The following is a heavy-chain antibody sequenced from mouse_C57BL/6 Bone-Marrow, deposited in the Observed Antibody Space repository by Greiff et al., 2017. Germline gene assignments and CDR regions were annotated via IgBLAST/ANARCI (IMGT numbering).Heavy chain of an antibody. V-gene: IGHV1-76*01. CDR2: IYPGSGNT. CDR1: GYTFTDYY. J-gene: IGHJ1*03. Sequence: VQLQQSGAELVRPGASVKLSCKASGYTFTDYYINWVKQRPGQGLEWIARIYPGSGNTYYNEKFKGKATLTAEKSSSTAYMQLSSLTSEDSAVYFCARGTTVSVWGTGTTVTVSS. CDR3: ARGTTVSV. D-gene: IGHD1-1*01.